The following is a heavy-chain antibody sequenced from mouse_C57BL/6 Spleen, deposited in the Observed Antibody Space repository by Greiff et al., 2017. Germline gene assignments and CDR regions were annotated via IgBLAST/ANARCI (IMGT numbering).Heavy chain of an antibody. V-gene: IGHV1-61*01. CDR3: ARFGLRYAMDY. D-gene: IGHD1-3*01. Sequence: QVQLQQPGAELVRPGSSVKLSCKASGYTFTSYWMDWVKQRPGQGLEWIGNIYPSDSETHYNQKFKDKATLTVDKSSSTAYMQLSSLTSEVSAVYYCARFGLRYAMDYWGQGTSVTVSS. J-gene: IGHJ4*01. CDR1: GYTFTSYW. CDR2: IYPSDSET.